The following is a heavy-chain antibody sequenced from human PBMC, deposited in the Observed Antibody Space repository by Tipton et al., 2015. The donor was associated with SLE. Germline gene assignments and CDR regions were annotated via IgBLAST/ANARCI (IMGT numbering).Heavy chain of an antibody. V-gene: IGHV3-23*01. CDR2: ISASGGIT. J-gene: IGHJ5*02. D-gene: IGHD3-16*01. Sequence: GSLRLSCAASGFMFSNYGMNWVRQAPGKGLEWVSRISASGGITHYADSVKGRFTISRDNSKNMVYLQMNSLRAVVTAVFFCAKGGGFWGRNNWFVPWGQGTLVTVPS. CDR3: AKGGGFWGRNNWFVP. CDR1: GFMFSNYG.